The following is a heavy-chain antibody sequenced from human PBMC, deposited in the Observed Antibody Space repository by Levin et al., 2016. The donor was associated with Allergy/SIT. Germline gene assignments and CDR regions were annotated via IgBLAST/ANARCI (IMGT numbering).Heavy chain of an antibody. CDR1: GGSINSGGFY. CDR3: ARGGGQRITLFGDRRSIVCGFDI. J-gene: IGHJ3*02. Sequence: SETLSLTCTVSGGSINSGGFYWNWIRQHPGKGLEWIGYIYYSGSTYYNPSLKSRVTISVDTSKNQFSLKLSSVTAADTAVYYCARGGGQRITLFGDRRSIVCGFDIWGHGTMVTVSS. D-gene: IGHD3-3*01. CDR2: IYYSGST. V-gene: IGHV4-31*03.